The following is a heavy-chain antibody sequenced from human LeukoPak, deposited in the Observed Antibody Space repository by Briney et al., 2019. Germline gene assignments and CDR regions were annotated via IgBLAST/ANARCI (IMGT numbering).Heavy chain of an antibody. D-gene: IGHD1-26*01. CDR3: ARGRSNYYGMDV. V-gene: IGHV4-59*01. CDR2: IYYNGST. J-gene: IGHJ6*02. Sequence: SETLSLTCSVSDGSINSYYWNWIRRPPGKGLEWIGYIYYNGSTNYSPSLKSRVTMSVDTSKDLFSLKVSSVTAADTAVYYCARGRSNYYGMDVWGQGTTVTVSS. CDR1: DGSINSYY.